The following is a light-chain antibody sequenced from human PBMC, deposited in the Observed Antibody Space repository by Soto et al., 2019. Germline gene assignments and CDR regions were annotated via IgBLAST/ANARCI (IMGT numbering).Light chain of an antibody. CDR3: QQRRSWPPLT. CDR2: DTS. Sequence: EVVLTQSPASLSLSPGDRATLSCRASQNVGNFLAWYQQKPGQAPRLLIYDTSTRAAGIPARFSGGGSGTDFALTISSLEPEDFAIYYCQQRRSWPPLTFGGGTKVE. CDR1: QNVGNF. V-gene: IGKV3-11*01. J-gene: IGKJ4*01.